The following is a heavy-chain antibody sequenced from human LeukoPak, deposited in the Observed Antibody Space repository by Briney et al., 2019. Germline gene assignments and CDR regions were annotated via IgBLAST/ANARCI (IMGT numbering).Heavy chain of an antibody. J-gene: IGHJ4*02. Sequence: PGGSLRLSCAASGFTFGSNAMSWVRQAPGKGLEWVSTIGASGDKTFYAGSVKGRFTISRDNSKNTLHLQMSSLRGEDTALYYCARRGDASNGWGDHDYWGQGALVTVSS. CDR1: GFTFGSNA. CDR2: IGASGDKT. V-gene: IGHV3-23*01. D-gene: IGHD6-19*01. CDR3: ARRGDASNGWGDHDY.